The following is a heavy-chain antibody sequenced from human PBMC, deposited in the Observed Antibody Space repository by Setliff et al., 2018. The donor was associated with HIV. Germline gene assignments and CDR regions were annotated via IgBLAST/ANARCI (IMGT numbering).Heavy chain of an antibody. CDR3: AKDGHDQDHYYHMDV. CDR1: GFTFSDYY. D-gene: IGHD1-1*01. V-gene: IGHV3-74*01. CDR2: IKPDGSSI. Sequence: GGSLRLSCAASGFTFSDYYMSWIRQAPGKGLEWVSRIKPDGSSITYADSVKGRFTISRDNNKNTLYLQMNSLRAEDTAVYYCAKDGHDQDHYYHMDVWGKGTTVTVSS. J-gene: IGHJ6*03.